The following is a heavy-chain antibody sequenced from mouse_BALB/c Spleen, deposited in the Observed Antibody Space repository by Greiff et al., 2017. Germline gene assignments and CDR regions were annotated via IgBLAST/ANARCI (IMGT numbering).Heavy chain of an antibody. CDR1: GFTFTDYY. V-gene: IGHV7-3*02. D-gene: IGHD1-1*01. J-gene: IGHJ4*01. Sequence: EVKLMESGGGLVQPGGSLRLSCATSGFTFTDYYMSWVRQPPGKALEWLGFIRNKANGYTTEYSASVKVLFTISRDNSQSILYLQMNTLRAEDSATYYFARDRGYGSSYAMDYWGQGTSVTVSS. CDR2: IRNKANGYTT. CDR3: ARDRGYGSSYAMDY.